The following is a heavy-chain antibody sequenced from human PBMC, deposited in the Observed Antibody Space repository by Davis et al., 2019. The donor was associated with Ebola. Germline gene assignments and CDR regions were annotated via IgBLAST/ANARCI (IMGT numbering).Heavy chain of an antibody. CDR3: ARRVSGWTDYYYGMDV. CDR2: ISAYNGNT. CDR1: GYTFTSYG. V-gene: IGHV1-18*01. D-gene: IGHD6-19*01. J-gene: IGHJ6*02. Sequence: ASVKVSCKASGYTFTSYGISWVRQAPGQGLEWMGWISAYNGNTNYAQKLQGRVTMTTDTSTSTAYMELRSLRSDDTAVYYCARRVSGWTDYYYGMDVWGQGTTVTVSS.